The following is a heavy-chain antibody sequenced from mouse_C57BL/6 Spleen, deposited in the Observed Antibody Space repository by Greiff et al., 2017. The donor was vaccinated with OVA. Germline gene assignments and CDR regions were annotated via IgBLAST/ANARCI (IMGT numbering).Heavy chain of an antibody. J-gene: IGHJ2*01. V-gene: IGHV1-76*01. Sequence: VKLQQSGAELVRPGASVKLSCKASGYTFTDYYINWVKQRPGQGLAWIARIYPGSGNTYYNEKFKDKATLTAEKSSSTAYMQLSSLTSEDSAVYFCARFDYWGQGTTLTVSS. CDR3: ARFDY. CDR1: GYTFTDYY. CDR2: IYPGSGNT.